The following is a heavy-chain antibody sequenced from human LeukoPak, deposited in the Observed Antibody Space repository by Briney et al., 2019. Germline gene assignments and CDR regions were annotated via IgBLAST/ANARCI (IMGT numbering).Heavy chain of an antibody. CDR3: ARASLRYFLPGAFDI. V-gene: IGHV3-74*01. Sequence: GGSLRLPCAASGFTFSSYWMHWVRQAPGKGLVWVSRINSDGSSTSYADSVKGRFTISRDNAKNTLYLQMNSLRAEDTAVYYCARASLRYFLPGAFDIWGQGTMVTVSS. D-gene: IGHD3-9*01. J-gene: IGHJ3*02. CDR1: GFTFSSYW. CDR2: INSDGSST.